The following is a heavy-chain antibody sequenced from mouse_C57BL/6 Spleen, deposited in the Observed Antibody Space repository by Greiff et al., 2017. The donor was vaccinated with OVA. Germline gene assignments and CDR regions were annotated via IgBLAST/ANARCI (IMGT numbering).Heavy chain of an antibody. CDR2: IYPRSGNT. CDR1: GYTFTSYG. J-gene: IGHJ4*01. D-gene: IGHD1-1*01. Sequence: VQVVESGAELARPGASVKLSCKASGYTFTSYGISWVKQRTGQGLEWIGEIYPRSGNTYYNEKFKGKATLTADKSSSTAYMELRSLTSEDSAFYFCARTYYGSSLYAMDYWGQGTSVTVSS. CDR3: ARTYYGSSLYAMDY. V-gene: IGHV1-81*01.